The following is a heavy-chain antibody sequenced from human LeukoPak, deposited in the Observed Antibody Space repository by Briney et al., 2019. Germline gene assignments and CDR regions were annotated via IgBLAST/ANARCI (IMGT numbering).Heavy chain of an antibody. D-gene: IGHD1-1*01. CDR1: GFTFSSYS. Sequence: GGSLRPSCAASGFTFSSYSMNWVRQAPGQGLEWVSYISTTSSIMYYADSVKGRFTISRDNAKNSLYLQMNSLRDEDTAVYYCARTTPVDYWGQGTLVTVSS. J-gene: IGHJ4*02. CDR2: ISTTSSIM. CDR3: ARTTPVDY. V-gene: IGHV3-48*02.